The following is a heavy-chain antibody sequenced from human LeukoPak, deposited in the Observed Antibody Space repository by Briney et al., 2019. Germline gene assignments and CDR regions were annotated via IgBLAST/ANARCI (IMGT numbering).Heavy chain of an antibody. Sequence: GASVKVSCKASGYTFTGYYMHWVRQAPGQGLEWMGGIIPIFGTANYAQKFQGRVTITADESTSTAYMELSSLRSEDTAVYYCARGGRFLGNYYYYMDVWGKGTTVTVSS. J-gene: IGHJ6*03. CDR2: IIPIFGTA. V-gene: IGHV1-69*13. CDR3: ARGGRFLGNYYYYMDV. CDR1: GYTFTGYY. D-gene: IGHD3-3*01.